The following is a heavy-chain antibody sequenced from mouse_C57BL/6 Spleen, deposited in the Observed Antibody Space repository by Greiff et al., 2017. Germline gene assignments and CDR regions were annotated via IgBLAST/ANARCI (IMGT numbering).Heavy chain of an antibody. J-gene: IGHJ4*01. V-gene: IGHV8-8*01. Sequence: QVTLKVSGPGILQPSQTLSLTCSFSGFSLSTFGMGVGWIRQPSGKGLEWLAHIWWDDDKYYNPALKSRLTISKDTSKNQVFLQIANVDTADTATYYCARNYYGSAYYAMDYWGQGTSGTVSS. D-gene: IGHD1-1*01. CDR3: ARNYYGSAYYAMDY. CDR1: GFSLSTFGMG. CDR2: IWWDDDK.